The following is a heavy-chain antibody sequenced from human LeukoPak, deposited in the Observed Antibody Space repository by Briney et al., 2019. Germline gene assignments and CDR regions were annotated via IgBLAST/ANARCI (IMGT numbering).Heavy chain of an antibody. D-gene: IGHD1-1*01. CDR1: GYTLTELS. J-gene: IGHJ6*02. CDR2: FDPEDGET. Sequence: ASVKVSCKVSGYTLTELSLHWVRQAPGKGLEWMGRFDPEDGETIYARKFQGRVTMTEDTCTDTAYMELSSLRSEDTAVYFCAVSLTTGGYYGMDVWGQGTTVTVSS. CDR3: AVSLTTGGYYGMDV. V-gene: IGHV1-24*01.